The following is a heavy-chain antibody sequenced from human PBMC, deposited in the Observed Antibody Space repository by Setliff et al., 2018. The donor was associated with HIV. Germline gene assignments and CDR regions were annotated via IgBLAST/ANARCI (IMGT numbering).Heavy chain of an antibody. CDR2: INPDSGGT. CDR3: ARDEGRRGPPGI. J-gene: IGHJ3*02. V-gene: IGHV1-2*06. CDR1: GHTFTDFY. Sequence: GASVKVSCKASGHTFTDFYVHWLRQAPGQGLEWMGRINPDSGGTTYAQKFQGRVTMTRDTSISTAYMEVSRLRSDDTAVYYCARDEGRRGPPGIWGKGTMVTVSS.